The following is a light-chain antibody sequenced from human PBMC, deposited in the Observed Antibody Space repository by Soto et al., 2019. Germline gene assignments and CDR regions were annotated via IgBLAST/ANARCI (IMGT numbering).Light chain of an antibody. V-gene: IGKV3-15*01. J-gene: IGKJ4*01. CDR1: QSISSA. CDR3: QQYWRWPVT. CDR2: GAS. Sequence: EIVMAQSPATLSVSPGERATLSCGASQSISSALAWFQQKPGRAPRLLIYGASTRATGVPARFSGSGSATEFTLTISSLQSEDFAVYHCQQYWRWPVTFGGGTKVEIE.